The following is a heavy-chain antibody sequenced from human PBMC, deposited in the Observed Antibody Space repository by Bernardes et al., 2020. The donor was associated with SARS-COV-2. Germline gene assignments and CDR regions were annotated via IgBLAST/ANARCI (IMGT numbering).Heavy chain of an antibody. CDR3: ARDIFLRYCSSTSCYGKRNYYYYMDV. Sequence: SETLSLTCTVSGGSISSYYWSWIRQPAGKGLEWIGRIYTSGSTNYNPSLKSRVTMSVDTSKNQFSLKLSSVTAADTAVYYCARDIFLRYCSSTSCYGKRNYYYYMDVWGKGTTVTVSS. D-gene: IGHD2-2*01. CDR1: GGSISSYY. V-gene: IGHV4-4*07. J-gene: IGHJ6*03. CDR2: IYTSGST.